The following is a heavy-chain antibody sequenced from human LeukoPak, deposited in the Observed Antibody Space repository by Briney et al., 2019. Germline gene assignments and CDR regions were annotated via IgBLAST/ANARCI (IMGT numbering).Heavy chain of an antibody. CDR2: GST. V-gene: IGHV4-30-2*05. J-gene: IGHJ4*02. CDR3: ASVRGYNYATLPQSGDY. Sequence: GSTYYNSSLKSRVSISVDTSKNQFSLKLSSVTATDTAVYYCASVRGYNYATLPQSGDYWGQGTLVTVSS. D-gene: IGHD5-18*01.